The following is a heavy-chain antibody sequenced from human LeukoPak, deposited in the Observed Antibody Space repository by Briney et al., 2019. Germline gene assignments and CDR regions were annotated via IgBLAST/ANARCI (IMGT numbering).Heavy chain of an antibody. D-gene: IGHD3-10*01. CDR1: GYTLTTHG. CDR3: AMVRGLVSWFDP. J-gene: IGHJ5*02. Sequence: ASVKVSCKASGYTLTTHGISWVRQAPGQGLERMGWISAYNGNTNYAQKLQGRVTMTTDTSTSTAYMDLRSLRSDDTAVYYCAMVRGLVSWFDPWGQGTLVTVSS. V-gene: IGHV1-18*01. CDR2: ISAYNGNT.